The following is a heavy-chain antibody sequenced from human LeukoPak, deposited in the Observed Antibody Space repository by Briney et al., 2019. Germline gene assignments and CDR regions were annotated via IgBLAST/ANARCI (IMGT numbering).Heavy chain of an antibody. D-gene: IGHD1-1*01. CDR1: GGTFSSYA. J-gene: IGHJ4*02. V-gene: IGHV1-69*13. Sequence: ASVKVSCKASGGTFSSYAISWVRQAPGQGLEWMGGIIPIFGTANYAQKFQGRVTITADESTSTAYMELSSLRSEDTAVYYCARAHRQLERLGRYYFDYWGQGTLVTVSS. CDR3: ARAHRQLERLGRYYFDY. CDR2: IIPIFGTA.